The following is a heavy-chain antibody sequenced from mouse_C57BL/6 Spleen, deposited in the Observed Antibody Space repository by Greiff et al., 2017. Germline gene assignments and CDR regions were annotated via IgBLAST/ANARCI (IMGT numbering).Heavy chain of an antibody. V-gene: IGHV1-39*01. CDR1: GYSFTDYN. CDR2: INPNYGTT. D-gene: IGHD1-1*01. J-gene: IGHJ1*03. CDR3: ARANTVVDYWYFDV. Sequence: EVQLQQSGPELVKPGASVKISCKASGYSFTDYNMNWVKQSNGKSLEWIGVINPNYGTTSYNQKFKGKATLTVDQSSSTAYMQLNSLTSEDSAGYYCARANTVVDYWYFDVWGTGTTVTVAS.